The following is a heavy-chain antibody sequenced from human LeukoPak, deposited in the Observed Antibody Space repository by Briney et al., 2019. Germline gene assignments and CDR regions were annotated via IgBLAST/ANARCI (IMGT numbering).Heavy chain of an antibody. V-gene: IGHV3-23*01. Sequence: GSLRFSCAASGFSFSDCAMSWVRQAPGRGLEWVSSISGSAGSTYYADSMKGRFTISRDNPKNTLHLEMNSLRAEDTAIYYCTTDMATIGRHIDSWGQGTLVTVSS. J-gene: IGHJ4*02. CDR2: ISGSAGST. CDR3: TTDMATIGRHIDS. CDR1: GFSFSDCA. D-gene: IGHD5-24*01.